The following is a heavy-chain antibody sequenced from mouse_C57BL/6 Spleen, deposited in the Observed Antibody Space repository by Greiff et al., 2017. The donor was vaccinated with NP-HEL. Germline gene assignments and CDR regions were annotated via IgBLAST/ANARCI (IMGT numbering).Heavy chain of an antibody. CDR1: GFTFSDYY. D-gene: IGHD1-1*01. CDR2: ITSDGSST. J-gene: IGHJ2*01. V-gene: IGHV5-16*01. Sequence: EVQGVESEGGLVQPGSSMKLSCTASGFTFSDYYMAWVRQVPEKGLEWVANITSDGSSTYYLDSLKSRFIISRDNAKNILYLQMSSLKSEETATYDCARGGPTVVANGGYFDYWGQGTTLTVAS. CDR3: ARGGPTVVANGGYFDY.